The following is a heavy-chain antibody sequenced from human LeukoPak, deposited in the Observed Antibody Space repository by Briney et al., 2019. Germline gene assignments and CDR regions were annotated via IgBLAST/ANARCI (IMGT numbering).Heavy chain of an antibody. Sequence: GGSLRLSCGASGFTFNSYPMHWVRQAPGKGLQWVAVISNDGRDKHYADSVKGRFTISRDNSKNTLYLQMNSLRAEDTALHYCARDRALAAAAYYFDYWGQGTLVTVSS. V-gene: IGHV3-30*04. CDR3: ARDRALAAAAYYFDY. CDR1: GFTFNSYP. CDR2: ISNDGRDK. J-gene: IGHJ4*02. D-gene: IGHD6-13*01.